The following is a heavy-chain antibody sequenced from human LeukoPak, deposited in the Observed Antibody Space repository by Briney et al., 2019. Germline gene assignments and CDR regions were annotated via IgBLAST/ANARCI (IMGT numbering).Heavy chain of an antibody. CDR2: IYYSGST. J-gene: IGHJ6*03. CDR3: ARGLDSSGWFPYYYYYMDV. V-gene: IGHV4-59*01. D-gene: IGHD6-19*01. CDR1: GGSISSYY. Sequence: SETLSLTCTVSGGSISSYYWSWIRQPPGKGLEWIGYIYYSGSTNYNPSLESRVTISVDTSKNQFSLKLSSVTAADTAVYYCARGLDSSGWFPYYYYYMDVWGKGTTVTVSS.